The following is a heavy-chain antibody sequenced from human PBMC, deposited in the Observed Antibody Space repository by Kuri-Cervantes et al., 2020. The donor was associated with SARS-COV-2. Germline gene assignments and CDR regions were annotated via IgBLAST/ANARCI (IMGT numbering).Heavy chain of an antibody. CDR2: INPNSGGT. D-gene: IGHD3-10*01. V-gene: IGHV1-2*04. Sequence: ASGKVSCKASGYTFSTFRVSYMYWVRQAPGQGLEWMGWINPNSGGTNYAQKFQGWVTMTRDTSISTAYMELSRLRSDDTAVYYCARGMVRGIIQNYYYAMDVWGQGTTVTVSS. CDR3: ARGMVRGIIQNYYYAMDV. CDR1: GYTFSTFRVSY. J-gene: IGHJ6*02.